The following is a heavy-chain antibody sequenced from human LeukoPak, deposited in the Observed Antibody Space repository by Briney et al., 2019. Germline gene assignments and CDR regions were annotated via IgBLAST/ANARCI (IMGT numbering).Heavy chain of an antibody. Sequence: GASVKVSCKASGYTFTSYGISWVRQAPGQGLEWMGWISAYNGNTNYAQKLQGRVTVTTDTSTSTAYMELRSLRSDDTAVYYCARGHSRFLEWSNFDYWGQGTLVTVSS. CDR2: ISAYNGNT. V-gene: IGHV1-18*01. CDR3: ARGHSRFLEWSNFDY. J-gene: IGHJ4*02. D-gene: IGHD3-3*01. CDR1: GYTFTSYG.